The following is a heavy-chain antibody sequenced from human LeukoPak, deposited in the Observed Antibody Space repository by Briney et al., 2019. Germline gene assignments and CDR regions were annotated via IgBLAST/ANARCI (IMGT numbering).Heavy chain of an antibody. CDR1: GFTFDDYG. CDR3: ARAGILTGYYKHPFDY. V-gene: IGHV3-20*04. J-gene: IGHJ4*02. D-gene: IGHD3-9*01. CDR2: INWNGGST. Sequence: PGGSLRLSCAASGFTFDDYGMSWVRQAPGKGLEWVSGINWNGGSTGYADSVKGRFTISRDNAKNSLYLQMNSLRAEDTVLYYCARAGILTGYYKHPFDYWGQGTLVTVSS.